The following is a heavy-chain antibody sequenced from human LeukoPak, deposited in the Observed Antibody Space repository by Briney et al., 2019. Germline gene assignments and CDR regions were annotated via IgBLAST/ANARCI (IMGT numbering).Heavy chain of an antibody. D-gene: IGHD2/OR15-2a*01. Sequence: RGSLRLSCAASGLTFSSYVMNWVRQAPGKGLEWVSAISGSGISTYYADSVKGRFTISRDNSKNTLSLQMNSLRGEDTAIYYCAVIDDAMDVWGQGTTVTVSS. J-gene: IGHJ6*02. CDR2: ISGSGIST. V-gene: IGHV3-23*01. CDR1: GLTFSSYV. CDR3: AVIDDAMDV.